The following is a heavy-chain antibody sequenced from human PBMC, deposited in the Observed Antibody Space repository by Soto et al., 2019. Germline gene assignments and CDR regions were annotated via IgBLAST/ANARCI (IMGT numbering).Heavy chain of an antibody. CDR3: AREGSGWPYNWFDP. CDR1: GGSISGYY. J-gene: IGHJ5*02. D-gene: IGHD6-19*01. CDR2: IYYSGST. V-gene: IGHV4-59*01. Sequence: TSETLSLTCTVSGGSISGYYWIWIRQPPGKGLEWIGYIYYSGSTNYNPSLKSRVTISVDTSKNQFSLKLSSVTAADTAVYYCAREGSGWPYNWFDPWGQGTLVTVSS.